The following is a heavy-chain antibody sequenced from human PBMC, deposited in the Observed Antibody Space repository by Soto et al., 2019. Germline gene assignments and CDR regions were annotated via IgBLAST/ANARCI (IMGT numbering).Heavy chain of an antibody. CDR3: ARVLPYYFDY. Sequence: GGSLRLSCAASGFTFSGYWMSRVRQAPGKGLEWVANIKQDGSEKYYVDSVKGRFTISRDNAKNSLYLQMNSLRAEDTAVYYCARVLPYYFDYWGQGTLVTVSS. CDR1: GFTFSGYW. CDR2: IKQDGSEK. V-gene: IGHV3-7*01. J-gene: IGHJ4*02.